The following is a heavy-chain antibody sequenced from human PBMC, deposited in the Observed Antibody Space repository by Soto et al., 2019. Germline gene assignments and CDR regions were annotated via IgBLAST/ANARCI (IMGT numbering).Heavy chain of an antibody. Sequence: QVQLVESGAGLFKPGGSLRLSCAASGFTFSDYYMSWLRQAPGKGLEWVSYISSSGSTIYYADSVKVRFTIYRDNTKNSFYLKMNSLSAEETSVYYSARDPLLADSSSWYCYYYSMDFWGQVTTVTVSS. CDR2: ISSSGSTI. CDR1: GFTFSDYY. V-gene: IGHV3-11*01. D-gene: IGHD6-13*01. CDR3: ARDPLLADSSSWYCYYYSMDF. J-gene: IGHJ6*01.